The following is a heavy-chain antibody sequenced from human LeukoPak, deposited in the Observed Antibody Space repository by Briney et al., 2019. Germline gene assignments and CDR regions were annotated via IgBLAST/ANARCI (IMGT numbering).Heavy chain of an antibody. J-gene: IGHJ4*02. V-gene: IGHV3-7*05. CDR3: VRSGGY. D-gene: IGHD1-26*01. CDR2: IKEDGSEK. Sequence: GGSLRLSCAASGFTFSSYSMNWVRQAPGKGLEWVANIKEDGSEKYYVDSVKGRFTISRDNAKNSLCLQMNSLRAEDTAIYYCVRSGGYWGQGTLVTVSS. CDR1: GFTFSSYS.